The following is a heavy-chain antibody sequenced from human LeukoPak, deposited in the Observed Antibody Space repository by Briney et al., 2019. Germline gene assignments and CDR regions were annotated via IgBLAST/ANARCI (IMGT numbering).Heavy chain of an antibody. Sequence: ASVTVSFKASGFTFTDYYIHGVRQAPGQGLEGMGWINPNSGDTNYAQKFQGRVTMTRDTALSTTYMELTSDDTAVYYCARDLKGGRFPKNWLDPWGQGTLVTVSS. CDR1: GFTFTDYY. CDR3: ARDLKGGRFPKNWLDP. V-gene: IGHV1-2*02. D-gene: IGHD3-3*01. J-gene: IGHJ5*02. CDR2: INPNSGDT.